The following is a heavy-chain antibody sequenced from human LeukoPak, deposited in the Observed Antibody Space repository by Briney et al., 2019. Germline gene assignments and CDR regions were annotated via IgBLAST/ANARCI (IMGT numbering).Heavy chain of an antibody. Sequence: GGSLRLSCSASGFTFSDYYMSWIRQAPGKGLEWISYTSSSASIMYYADSVKGRFTVSRDNAKNTLYLQMNSLRAEDTAVYYCARAGYYDSSGYGDYYYYGMDVWGQGTTVTVSS. D-gene: IGHD3-22*01. CDR1: GFTFSDYY. CDR3: ARAGYYDSSGYGDYYYYGMDV. V-gene: IGHV3-11*04. CDR2: TSSSASIM. J-gene: IGHJ6*02.